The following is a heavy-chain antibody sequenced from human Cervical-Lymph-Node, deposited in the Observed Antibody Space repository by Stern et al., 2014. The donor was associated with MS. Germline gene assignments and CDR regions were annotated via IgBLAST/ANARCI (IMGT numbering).Heavy chain of an antibody. V-gene: IGHV1-8*01. D-gene: IGHD3-10*01. Sequence: VQLVESEAEVKKPGASVKVSCKASGYTFTNYNIDWVRQATGQGLEWMGWMNPNSGNKGYAQRFQGRVTMTRDTSTRTAYMELSSLKAEDTAVYYCARVRFYGSGIYYALGDGMDVWGQGTTVTVSS. CDR1: GYTFTNYN. CDR3: ARVRFYGSGIYYALGDGMDV. J-gene: IGHJ6*02. CDR2: MNPNSGNK.